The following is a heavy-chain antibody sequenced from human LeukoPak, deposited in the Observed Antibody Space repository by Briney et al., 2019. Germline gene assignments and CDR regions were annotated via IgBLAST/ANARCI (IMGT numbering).Heavy chain of an antibody. CDR1: GGSVSSGSYC. CDR3: ARDGDY. CDR2: IYYSGST. J-gene: IGHJ4*02. V-gene: IGHV4-61*01. Sequence: SETLSLTCTVSGGSVSSGSYCRSWIRQPPGKGLEWIGYIYYSGSTNYNPSLKSRVTISADTSKNQFSLKLSSVTAADTAVYYCARDGDYWGQGTLVTVSS.